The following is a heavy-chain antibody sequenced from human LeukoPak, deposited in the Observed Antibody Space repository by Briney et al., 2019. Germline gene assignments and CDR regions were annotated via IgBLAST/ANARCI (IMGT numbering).Heavy chain of an antibody. D-gene: IGHD3-10*01. J-gene: IGHJ5*02. Sequence: PGRSLRLSCAASGFTFDDYAMHWVRQAPGKGLEWVSGISWNSGSIGYADSVKGRFTISRDNAKNSLYLQMNSLRAEDTALYYCAKDPMVRGVIGSSNWFDPWGQGTLVAVSS. CDR3: AKDPMVRGVIGSSNWFDP. CDR2: ISWNSGSI. CDR1: GFTFDDYA. V-gene: IGHV3-9*01.